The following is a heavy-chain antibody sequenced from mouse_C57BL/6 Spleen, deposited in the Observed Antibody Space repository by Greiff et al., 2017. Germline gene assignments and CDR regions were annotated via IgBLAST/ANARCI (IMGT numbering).Heavy chain of an antibody. CDR3: ARAIRLNGNYFDY. CDR1: GYTFTSYW. CDR2: IDPSDSYT. Sequence: QVQLQQPGAELVMPGASVKLSCKASGYTFTSYWMHWVKQRPGQGLEWIGEIDPSDSYTNYNQKFKGKSTLTVDKSSSTAYMQLSSLTSEDSAVYYCARAIRLNGNYFDYWGQGTTLTVSS. V-gene: IGHV1-69*01. J-gene: IGHJ2*01. D-gene: IGHD2-1*01.